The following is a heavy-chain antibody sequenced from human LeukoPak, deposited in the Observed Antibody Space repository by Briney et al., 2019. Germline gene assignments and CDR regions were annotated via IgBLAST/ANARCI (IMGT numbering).Heavy chain of an antibody. Sequence: GGSLRLSCVGSGFTFSGYSMNWVRQAPGKGLEWVSSISSSTSYIHYADSVMGRFTISRDNAKSSVYLQMNSLRAEDTAVYYCATDPWQGRGLLDYWGQGTLVTVSS. CDR3: ATDPWQGRGLLDY. CDR1: GFTFSGYS. V-gene: IGHV3-21*01. D-gene: IGHD3-10*01. J-gene: IGHJ4*02. CDR2: ISSSTSYI.